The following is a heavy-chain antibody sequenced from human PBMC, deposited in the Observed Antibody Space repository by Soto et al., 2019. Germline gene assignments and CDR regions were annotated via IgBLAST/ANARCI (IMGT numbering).Heavy chain of an antibody. CDR3: STYTYGYIPL. V-gene: IGHV3-15*01. CDR2: IKSKTEGGTA. J-gene: IGHJ4*02. D-gene: IGHD5-18*01. CDR1: GCTLSNTW. Sequence: PGGSLRLSCAASGCTLSNTWMTSVRQAPGKGLEWVGRIKSKTEGGTADYAAPVKGRFTVSRDDSKNTLYLQMNSLNTKDTALYYCSTYTYGYIPLWGQGA.